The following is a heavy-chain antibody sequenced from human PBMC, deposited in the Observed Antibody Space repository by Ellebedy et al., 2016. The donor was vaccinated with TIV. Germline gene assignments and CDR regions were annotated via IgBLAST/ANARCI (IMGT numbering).Heavy chain of an antibody. J-gene: IGHJ4*02. Sequence: ASVKVSCXTSGYVFNEYYIHWVRQAPGQGLERLGRINPNSGDANYAPKFQGRVTLTRDTSIRAYFMELNRLRSDDTAVYYCARIMYFEYDSWSDYWGQGTLVTVSS. D-gene: IGHD3-3*01. V-gene: IGHV1-2*06. CDR2: INPNSGDA. CDR1: GYVFNEYY. CDR3: ARIMYFEYDSWSDY.